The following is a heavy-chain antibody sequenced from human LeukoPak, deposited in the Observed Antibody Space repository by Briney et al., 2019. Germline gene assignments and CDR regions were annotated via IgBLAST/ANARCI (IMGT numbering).Heavy chain of an antibody. CDR3: AREARERTEQQPIL. CDR2: ISSSGSTI. CDR1: GFTFSSYS. J-gene: IGHJ4*02. Sequence: RAGGSLRLSCAASGFTFSSYSMNWVRQAPGKGLEWVSYISSSGSTIYYADSVKGRFTISRDNAKNSLYLQMNSLRAEDTAVYYCAREARERTEQQPILWGQGTLVTVSS. D-gene: IGHD6-13*01. V-gene: IGHV3-48*04.